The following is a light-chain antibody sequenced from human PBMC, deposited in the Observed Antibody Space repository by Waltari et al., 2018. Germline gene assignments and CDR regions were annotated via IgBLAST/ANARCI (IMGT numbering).Light chain of an antibody. CDR1: SSNVGGYNY. CDR3: CSYAGSFTLL. CDR2: DIT. Sequence: QSALTPPRSVSGSPGQSVTLSCTGTSSNVGGYNYVSWYQQHPGKAPKLMIYDITQRPSGVPDRFSGSKSGNTASLTISGLQADDEADYYCCSYAGSFTLLFGGGTRVTVL. J-gene: IGLJ2*01. V-gene: IGLV2-11*01.